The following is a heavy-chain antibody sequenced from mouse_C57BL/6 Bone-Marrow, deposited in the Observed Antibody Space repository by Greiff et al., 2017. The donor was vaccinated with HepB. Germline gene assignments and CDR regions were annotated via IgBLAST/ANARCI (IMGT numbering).Heavy chain of an antibody. CDR2: ISGGGGNT. V-gene: IGHV5-9*01. J-gene: IGHJ3*01. CDR1: GFTFSSYT. Sequence: EVKLMESGGGLVKPGGSLKLSCAASGFTFSSYTMSWVRQTPEKRLEWVATISGGGGNTYYPDSVKGRFTISRDNAKNTLYLQMSSLRSADTALYYCARQGFAYWGQGTLVTVSA. CDR3: ARQGFAY.